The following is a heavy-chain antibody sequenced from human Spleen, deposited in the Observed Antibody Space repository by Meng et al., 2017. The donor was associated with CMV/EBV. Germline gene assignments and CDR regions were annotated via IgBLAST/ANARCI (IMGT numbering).Heavy chain of an antibody. CDR2: IYWDDDE. J-gene: IGHJ4*02. CDR1: FSLSSTGVA. D-gene: IGHD3-10*01. V-gene: IGHV2-5*02. Sequence: FSLSSTGVAGGWIRQPPGKALEWLALIYWDDDERYSPSLKTRLTITKDTSKNQVVLTMTNVDPVDTGTYFCAHSSYYYRLGSYYPFEYWGQGTLVTVSS. CDR3: AHSSYYYRLGSYYPFEY.